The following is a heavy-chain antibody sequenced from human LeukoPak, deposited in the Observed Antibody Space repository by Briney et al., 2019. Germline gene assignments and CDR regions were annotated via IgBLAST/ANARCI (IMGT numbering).Heavy chain of an antibody. CDR3: ARGDRLTGYYYYYYMDV. V-gene: IGHV1-2*02. CDR1: GYTFTGYY. J-gene: IGHJ6*03. CDR2: INPNSGGT. Sequence: ASVKVSCKASGYTFTGYYMHWVRQAPGQGLEWMGWINPNSGGTSYAQKFQGRVTMTRDTSISTAYMELSRLRSDDTAVYYCARGDRLTGYYYYYYMDVWGKGTTVTVSS. D-gene: IGHD3-9*01.